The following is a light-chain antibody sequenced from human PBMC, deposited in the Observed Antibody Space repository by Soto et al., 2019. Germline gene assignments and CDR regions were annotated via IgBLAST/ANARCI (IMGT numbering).Light chain of an antibody. CDR3: QPYGSSPWT. CDR2: GAS. J-gene: IGKJ1*01. V-gene: IGKV3-20*01. CDR1: QSVSSSY. Sequence: EIVLTQSPGTLYLSPGERGTLSCSASQSVSSSYLAWYQQKPGQAPRLLIYGASSRATGITDRFSGSGSGTDFTLTISRLEPEDFAVYYCQPYGSSPWTFGPGTKVDIK.